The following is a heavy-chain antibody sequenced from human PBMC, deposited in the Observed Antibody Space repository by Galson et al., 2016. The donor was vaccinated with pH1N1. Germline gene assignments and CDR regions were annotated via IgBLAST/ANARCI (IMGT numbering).Heavy chain of an antibody. CDR3: VRAIGAKSAY. CDR2: INEDGSKI. J-gene: IGHJ4*02. Sequence: SLRLSCAASGFSLSSFWMTWVRQAPEKGLEWVANINEDGSKIYYVDSVKGRFTTSRDNAKNSLYLQMNSLRAEDTALYYCVRAIGAKSAYWGQGTLVTVSS. D-gene: IGHD4/OR15-4a*01. CDR1: GFSLSSFW. V-gene: IGHV3-7*03.